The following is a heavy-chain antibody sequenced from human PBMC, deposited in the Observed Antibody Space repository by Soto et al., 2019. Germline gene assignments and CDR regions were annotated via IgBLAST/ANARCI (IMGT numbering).Heavy chain of an antibody. Sequence: PSETLSLTCTVSGGSISSYYWSWIRQPPGKGLEWIGYIYYSGSTNYNPSLKSRVTISVDTSKNQFSLKLSSVTAADTAVYYCARGLGYGDYYFDYWGQGTLVTVSS. CDR2: IYYSGST. D-gene: IGHD4-17*01. J-gene: IGHJ4*02. CDR3: ARGLGYGDYYFDY. V-gene: IGHV4-59*01. CDR1: GGSISSYY.